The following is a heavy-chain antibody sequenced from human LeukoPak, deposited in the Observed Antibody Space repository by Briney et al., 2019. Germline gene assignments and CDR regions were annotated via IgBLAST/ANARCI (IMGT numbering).Heavy chain of an antibody. V-gene: IGHV3-48*02. CDR2: ISSSSSTI. CDR1: GFSFSSYS. Sequence: GGSLRLSCAASGFSFSSYSMNWVRQAPGKGLEWVSYISSSSSTIYYADSVKGRFTISRDNAKKSLYLQMNSLRDEDTAVYYCAGEYSSSWFGGWFDPWGQGTLVSVSS. D-gene: IGHD2-2*01. CDR3: AGEYSSSWFGGWFDP. J-gene: IGHJ5*02.